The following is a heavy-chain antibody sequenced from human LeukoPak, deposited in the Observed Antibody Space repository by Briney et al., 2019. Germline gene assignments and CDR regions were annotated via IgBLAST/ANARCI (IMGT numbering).Heavy chain of an antibody. Sequence: ASVKVSCKASGGTFSSYTISWVRQAPGPGLEWMGRIIPILGIANYAQKFQGRVTITADKSTSTAYMELSSLRSEDTAVYYCARAGIAVAGTTDYWGQGTLVTVSS. D-gene: IGHD6-19*01. CDR1: GGTFSSYT. CDR3: ARAGIAVAGTTDY. J-gene: IGHJ4*02. CDR2: IIPILGIA. V-gene: IGHV1-69*02.